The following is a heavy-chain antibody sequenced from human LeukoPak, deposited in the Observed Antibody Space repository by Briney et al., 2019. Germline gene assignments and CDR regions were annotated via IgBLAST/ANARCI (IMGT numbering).Heavy chain of an antibody. D-gene: IGHD2-15*01. CDR3: AREGPHCSGGSCYSEGLDY. Sequence: ASVKVSCKASGYTFTGYYMHWVRQAPGQGLEWMGWINPNSGGTNYAQKFQGRVTMTRDTSISTAYMELSRLRSDDTAVYYCAREGPHCSGGSCYSEGLDYWGQGTLVTVSS. J-gene: IGHJ4*02. CDR2: INPNSGGT. V-gene: IGHV1-2*02. CDR1: GYTFTGYY.